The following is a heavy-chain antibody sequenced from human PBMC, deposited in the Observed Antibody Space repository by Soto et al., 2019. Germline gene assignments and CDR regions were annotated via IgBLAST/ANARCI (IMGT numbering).Heavy chain of an antibody. J-gene: IGHJ4*02. Sequence: PGGSLRLSCAASGFAFNDAWMNWVRQTPGKGLEWVGRIMTKTHGGTTDYAAPVKGRFTISRDDSRNTLYLQMSSLKTEDTAMYYCAAGTGRTDFDHWGRGTLVTVSS. V-gene: IGHV3-15*01. D-gene: IGHD2-2*01. CDR1: GFAFNDAW. CDR3: AAGTGRTDFDH. CDR2: IMTKTHGGTT.